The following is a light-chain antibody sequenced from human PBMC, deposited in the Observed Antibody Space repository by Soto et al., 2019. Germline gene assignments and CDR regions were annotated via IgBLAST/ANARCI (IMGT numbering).Light chain of an antibody. CDR2: EGN. J-gene: IGLJ1*01. V-gene: IGLV2-23*01. CDR1: SSDVGSYNL. CDR3: CSYAGSTTYV. Sequence: QSALTQPASMSGSPGQSITISCTGTSSDVGSYNLVSWYQQHPGKAPKLMIYEGNKRPSGVSNRFSGSKSGNTASLTISGLQAEDEADYYCCSYAGSTTYVFGTGTKLTVL.